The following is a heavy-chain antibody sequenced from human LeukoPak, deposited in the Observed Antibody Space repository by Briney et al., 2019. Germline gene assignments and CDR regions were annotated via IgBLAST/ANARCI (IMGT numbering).Heavy chain of an antibody. CDR3: ARGGPAYFDL. CDR1: GGSISSGGYY. D-gene: IGHD6-25*01. CDR2: IYYSGST. J-gene: IGHJ2*01. V-gene: IGHV4-31*03. Sequence: MTSETLSLTCTVSGGSISSGGYYWSWIRQHPGKGLEWIGYIYYSGSTYYNPSLKSRVTISVDTSKNQFSLKLSSVTAADTAVYYCARGGPAYFDLWGRGTLVTVSS.